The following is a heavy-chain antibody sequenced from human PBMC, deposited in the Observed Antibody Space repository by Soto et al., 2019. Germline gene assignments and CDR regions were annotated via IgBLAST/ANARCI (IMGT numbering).Heavy chain of an antibody. V-gene: IGHV1-3*01. CDR1: GYTFTSYA. CDR2: INAGNGNT. Sequence: ASVKVSCKASGYTFTSYAMHWVRQAPGQRLEWMGWINAGNGNTKYSQKFQGRVTITRDTSASTAYMELSSLRSEDTAVYYCARDSAPGDYGDYVGMHDAFDIWGQGTMVTVSS. CDR3: ARDSAPGDYGDYVGMHDAFDI. J-gene: IGHJ3*02. D-gene: IGHD4-17*01.